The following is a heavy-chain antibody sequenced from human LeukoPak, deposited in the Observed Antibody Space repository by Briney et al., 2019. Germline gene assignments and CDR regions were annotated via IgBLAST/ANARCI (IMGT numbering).Heavy chain of an antibody. D-gene: IGHD1-1*01. CDR1: GYNFINYW. CDR3: ARTTRPYYYYMDV. J-gene: IGHJ6*03. Sequence: GESLKISCKGSGYNFINYWIGWARQMPGKGLEWMGIIYPGDSDTRYSPSFQGQVTISVDKSIGTAYLQWSSLKASDTATYYCARTTRPYYYYMDVWGQGTTVTISS. V-gene: IGHV5-51*01. CDR2: IYPGDSDT.